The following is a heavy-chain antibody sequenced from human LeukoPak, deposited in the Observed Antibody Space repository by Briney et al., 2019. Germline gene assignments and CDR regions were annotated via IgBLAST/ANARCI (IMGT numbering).Heavy chain of an antibody. CDR3: ASVRRYSSSWSNFDY. D-gene: IGHD6-13*01. CDR1: GFTFSDYY. CDR2: VYYSGST. V-gene: IGHV4-30-4*08. Sequence: LRLSCAASGFTFSDYYMSWIRQAPGKGLEWIWYVYYSGSTYYNPSLKSRVTISVDTSKNQFSLKLSSVTAADTAVYYCASVRRYSSSWSNFDYWGQGTLVTVSS. J-gene: IGHJ4*02.